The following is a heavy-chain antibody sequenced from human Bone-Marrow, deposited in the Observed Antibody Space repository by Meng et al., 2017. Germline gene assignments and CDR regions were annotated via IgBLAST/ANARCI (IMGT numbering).Heavy chain of an antibody. D-gene: IGHD6-13*01. J-gene: IGHJ4*02. CDR1: GYTFTSYD. CDR3: ARVPSAYSSSWYLIDY. CDR2: ISSYNGDT. V-gene: IGHV1-18*01. Sequence: ASVKVSCKASGYTFTSYDINWVRQATGQGLEWMGWISSYNGDTHYAQTLQDRVTMTADTSTSTAYMELRSLRSDDTAVYYCARVPSAYSSSWYLIDYWGQGTLVTVSS.